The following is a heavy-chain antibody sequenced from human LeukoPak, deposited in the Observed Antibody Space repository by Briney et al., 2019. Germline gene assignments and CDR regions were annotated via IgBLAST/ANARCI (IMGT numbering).Heavy chain of an antibody. CDR3: GRDFRDSLDY. CDR2: INPDSGGT. CDR1: GYTFTGYY. V-gene: IGHV1-2*02. Sequence: ASVKVSCKASGYTFTGYYMHWVRQAPGPGLEWMGWINPDSGGTNFAQKYQGRVTMTRDTSISTAYMELSRLRSDDTAVYYCGRDFRDSLDYWGQGTLVTVSS. J-gene: IGHJ4*02.